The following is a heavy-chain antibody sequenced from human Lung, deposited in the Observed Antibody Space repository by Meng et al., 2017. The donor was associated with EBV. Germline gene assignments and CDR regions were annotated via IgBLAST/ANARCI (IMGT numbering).Heavy chain of an antibody. V-gene: IGHV3-21*01. D-gene: IGHD4-17*01. CDR1: GFTFSSYS. J-gene: IGHJ4*02. Sequence: EVQLVESGXXLVKPGGSLRLSCAASGFTFSSYSMNWVRQAPGKGLEWVSSISSSSSYIYYADSVKGRFTISRDNAKNSLYLQMNSLRAEDTAVYYCARVSDYGDYDDYWGQGTLVTVSS. CDR2: ISSSSSYI. CDR3: ARVSDYGDYDDY.